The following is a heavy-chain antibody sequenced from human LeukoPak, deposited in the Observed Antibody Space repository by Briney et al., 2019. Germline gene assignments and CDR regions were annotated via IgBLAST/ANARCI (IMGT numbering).Heavy chain of an antibody. V-gene: IGHV3-74*01. CDR3: ARGGVPYALDY. Sequence: PGGSLRLSCAASGFTFSSQWMFWVRQAPGKGRLGVSHINGVGCRPAYAVSVKCRFTISRDNAKNTLYLQMNSLRAEDTAMYYCARGGVPYALDYWGQGTLVTVSS. J-gene: IGHJ4*02. CDR2: INGVGCRP. CDR1: GFTFSSQW. D-gene: IGHD3-10*01.